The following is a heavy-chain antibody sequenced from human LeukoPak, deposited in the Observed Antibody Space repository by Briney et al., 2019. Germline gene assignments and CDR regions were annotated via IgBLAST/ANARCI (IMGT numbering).Heavy chain of an antibody. CDR1: GGSFSGYY. J-gene: IGHJ5*02. Sequence: SETLSLTCAVYGGSFSGYYWNWIRQPPGKGLEWIGEINHSGSTNYNPSLKSRVTISVDTSKNQFSLKLMSVTAADTAVYYCARDSGTTGEVKFDPWGQGTLVTVSS. D-gene: IGHD3-10*01. CDR2: INHSGST. V-gene: IGHV4-34*01. CDR3: ARDSGTTGEVKFDP.